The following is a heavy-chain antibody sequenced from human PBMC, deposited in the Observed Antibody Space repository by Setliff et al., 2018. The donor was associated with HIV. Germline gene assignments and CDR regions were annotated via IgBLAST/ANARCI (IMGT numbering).Heavy chain of an antibody. CDR2: IYYSGAT. V-gene: IGHV4-39*01. CDR1: GGSMSSSSYY. D-gene: IGHD3-10*01. CDR3: ARLGYVSGGFYKTPGPYYFDY. J-gene: IGHJ4*02. Sequence: SETLSLTCTVSGGSMSSSSYYWGWIRQTPDKGLEWIGIIYYSGATYYNPSLPSRVTISVDTSRNQFSLKLRSVTAADTAAYYCARLGYVSGGFYKTPGPYYFDYWGQGALVTVSS.